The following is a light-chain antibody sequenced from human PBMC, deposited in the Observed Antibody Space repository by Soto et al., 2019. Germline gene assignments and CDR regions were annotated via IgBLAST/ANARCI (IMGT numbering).Light chain of an antibody. CDR3: QSYDSSLSAPLV. Sequence: QSVLRQPPSVSVAPGLRVTISCTGSSSNIGAGYDVHWYQQLPGTAPKLLIYGNSNRPSGVPDRFSGSKSGTSASLAITGLQAEDEADYYCQSYDSSLSAPLVFGTGTKVTVL. CDR2: GNS. V-gene: IGLV1-40*01. J-gene: IGLJ1*01. CDR1: SSNIGAGYD.